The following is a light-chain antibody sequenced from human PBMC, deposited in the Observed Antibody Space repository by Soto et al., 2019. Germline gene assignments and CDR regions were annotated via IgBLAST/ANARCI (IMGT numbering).Light chain of an antibody. CDR3: ATWDDSRKGV. Sequence: QSVLTQPPSASGTPGQRITISCSGSTSNIESHTVNWYQQVPGTAPRLLINTNNQRPSGVPDRFSGSKSGASASLTISGLRSEDAATYYCATWDDSRKGVFGTGTKATVL. CDR1: TSNIESHT. V-gene: IGLV1-44*01. J-gene: IGLJ1*01. CDR2: TNN.